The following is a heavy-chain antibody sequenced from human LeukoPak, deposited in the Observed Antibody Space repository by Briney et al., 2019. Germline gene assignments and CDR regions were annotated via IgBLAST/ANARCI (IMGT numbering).Heavy chain of an antibody. CDR3: AKRLRDGYNSPIDF. V-gene: IGHV3-23*01. Sequence: PGGSLRLSCAASGFTFSNYGMNWVRQAPGKGLEWVSGIVGSGGSTYYADSVKGRFTISRDTSKNTLHLQMNSLRAEDTAVYYCAKRLRDGYNSPIDFWGQGTLVTVSS. J-gene: IGHJ4*02. CDR1: GFTFSNYG. CDR2: IVGSGGST. D-gene: IGHD5-24*01.